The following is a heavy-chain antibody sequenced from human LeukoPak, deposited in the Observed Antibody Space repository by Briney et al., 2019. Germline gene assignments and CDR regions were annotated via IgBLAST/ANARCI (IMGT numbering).Heavy chain of an antibody. J-gene: IGHJ4*02. Sequence: LPGGSLRLSCATSGFTFSSYAMSWVRQAPGKGLEWVSAISGSGGSTYYADSVKGRFAISRDNSKNTLYLQMNSLRAEDTAVYYCAKDRDSSGYYLSYFDYWTREPWSPSPQ. D-gene: IGHD3-22*01. CDR1: GFTFSSYA. CDR3: AKDRDSSGYYLSYFDY. CDR2: ISGSGGST. V-gene: IGHV3-23*01.